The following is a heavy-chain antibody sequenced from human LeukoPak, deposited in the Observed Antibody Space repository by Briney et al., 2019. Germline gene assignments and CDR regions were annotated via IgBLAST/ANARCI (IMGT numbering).Heavy chain of an antibody. Sequence: PGGSLRLSCVASGFTSSTYWMSWVRQAPGKGLEWVANIKEDGSEKYYVDSVKGRFTISRDNAKNSLYLQMTSLRAEDTAVYYCARVRGIVVAVPTNNCFDPWGQGTLVTVSS. J-gene: IGHJ5*02. V-gene: IGHV3-7*01. CDR3: ARVRGIVVAVPTNNCFDP. CDR2: IKEDGSEK. CDR1: GFTSSTYW. D-gene: IGHD2-15*01.